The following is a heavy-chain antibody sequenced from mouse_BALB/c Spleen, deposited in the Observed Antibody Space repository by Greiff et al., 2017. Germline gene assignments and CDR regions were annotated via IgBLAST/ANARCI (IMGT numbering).Heavy chain of an antibody. Sequence: VKLVESGAGLVPPSQCLSITCAASGFSLTSYDISWIRQPPGKGLEWLGVIRTGGGTNYNPAVMSRLSIIKDNSKSQVFLQMNSLQTDDTAIYYCVLLMDYWGQGTSVTVSS. CDR2: IRTGGGT. CDR3: VLLMDY. CDR1: GFSLTSYD. J-gene: IGHJ4*01. V-gene: IGHV2-9-2*01.